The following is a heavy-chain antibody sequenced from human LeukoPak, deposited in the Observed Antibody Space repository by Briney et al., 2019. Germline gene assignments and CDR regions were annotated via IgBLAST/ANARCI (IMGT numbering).Heavy chain of an antibody. CDR2: IRSKAYGGTT. Sequence: GGSLRLSCTASGFTFGDYAMSWVRQAPGKGLEWVGFIRSKAYGGTTEYAASVKGRFTISRDDSKSIAYLQMNSLKTEDTAVYYCTRGRLRYFVDYYYMDVWGKGTTVTISS. V-gene: IGHV3-49*04. D-gene: IGHD3-9*01. CDR1: GFTFGDYA. CDR3: TRGRLRYFVDYYYMDV. J-gene: IGHJ6*03.